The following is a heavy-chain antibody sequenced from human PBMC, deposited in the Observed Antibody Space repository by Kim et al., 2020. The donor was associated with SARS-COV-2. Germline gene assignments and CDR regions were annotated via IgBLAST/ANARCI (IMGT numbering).Heavy chain of an antibody. Sequence: YYADSGKGRFTISRDNSKNTLYLQMNSLRAEDTAVYYCAKDVYLNYYFDYWGQGTLVTVSS. D-gene: IGHD3-10*01. CDR3: AKDVYLNYYFDY. J-gene: IGHJ4*02. V-gene: IGHV3-23*01.